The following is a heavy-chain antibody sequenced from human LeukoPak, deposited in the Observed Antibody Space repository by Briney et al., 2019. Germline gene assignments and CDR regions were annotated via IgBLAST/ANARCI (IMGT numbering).Heavy chain of an antibody. J-gene: IGHJ2*01. CDR2: ITSSSSYT. V-gene: IGHV3-21*01. Sequence: GGSLRLSCAASGFTFSTYNMNWVRQAPGKRLEWVSSITSSSSYTFYADSVKGRFTISRENAKNSLYLQMNSLRAGDTAVYYCARAAYSSTWYSRYFDLWGRGTLVTVSS. CDR3: ARAAYSSTWYSRYFDL. D-gene: IGHD6-13*01. CDR1: GFTFSTYN.